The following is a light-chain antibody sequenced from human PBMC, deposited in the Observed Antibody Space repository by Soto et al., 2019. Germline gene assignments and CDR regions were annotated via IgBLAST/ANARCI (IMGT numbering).Light chain of an antibody. CDR3: QQRSIWPPYT. CDR1: QSVSSY. CDR2: DAS. Sequence: EIVLTQSPATLSLSPGERATLSCRASQSVSSYLAWYQQKPGQAPRLLIYDASNRATGIPARFSGSGSGTDFTPTISSLDPEDFAVYYCQQRSIWPPYTFGQGTNLEIK. J-gene: IGKJ2*01. V-gene: IGKV3-11*01.